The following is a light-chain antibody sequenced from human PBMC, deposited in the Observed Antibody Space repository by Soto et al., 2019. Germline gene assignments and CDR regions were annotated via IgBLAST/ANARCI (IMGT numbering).Light chain of an antibody. CDR3: CSYAGSYSLYV. Sequence: QSVLTQPRSVSGSPGQSVTMSCTGTSRDVGGYNYVSWYQQHPGKAPKLMIYDVSKRPSGVPDRFSDSKSGNTASLTISGLQAEDEADYYCCSYAGSYSLYVFGTGTKLTVL. V-gene: IGLV2-11*01. J-gene: IGLJ1*01. CDR1: SRDVGGYNY. CDR2: DVS.